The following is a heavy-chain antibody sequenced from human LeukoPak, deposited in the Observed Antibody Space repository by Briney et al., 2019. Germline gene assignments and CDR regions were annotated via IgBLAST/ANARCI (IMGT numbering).Heavy chain of an antibody. D-gene: IGHD3-3*01. CDR1: GGTFSSYA. CDR3: ARSEFGVVISYYYYYGMDV. CDR2: IIPIFGTT. V-gene: IGHV1-69*13. J-gene: IGHJ6*02. Sequence: SVTVSCKASGGTFSSYAISWVRQAPGQGLEWMGGIIPIFGTTNYAQKFQGRVTITADESTSTAYMELSSLRSEDTAVYYCARSEFGVVISYYYYYGMDVWGQGTTVTVSS.